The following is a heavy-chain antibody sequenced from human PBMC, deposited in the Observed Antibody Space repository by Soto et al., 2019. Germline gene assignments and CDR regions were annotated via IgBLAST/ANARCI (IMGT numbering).Heavy chain of an antibody. J-gene: IGHJ3*02. CDR1: GFTFSSYA. Sequence: PGGSLRLSCAASGFTFSSYAMTWVRQAPGKGLEWVSTISGTGGNTYYADSVKGRFTISRDNSKNTLYLQMNSLRAEDTAVYYCARDGGDSSSRRDAFDIWGQGTMVTVSS. D-gene: IGHD6-13*01. V-gene: IGHV3-23*01. CDR3: ARDGGDSSSRRDAFDI. CDR2: ISGTGGNT.